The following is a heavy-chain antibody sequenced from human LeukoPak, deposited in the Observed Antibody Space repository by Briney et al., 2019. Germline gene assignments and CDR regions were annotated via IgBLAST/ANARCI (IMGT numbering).Heavy chain of an antibody. CDR3: AKEAPRCISTSCSQEN. J-gene: IGHJ4*02. D-gene: IGHD2-2*01. CDR2: ISSSGSTI. V-gene: IGHV3-48*03. Sequence: GGSLRLSCAASGFTFSSYEMNWVRQAPGKGLEWVSYISSSGSTIYYADSVRGRFIISRDNSKNTLYLQMNSLRAEDTAVYYCAKEAPRCISTSCSQENWGQGTLVTVSS. CDR1: GFTFSSYE.